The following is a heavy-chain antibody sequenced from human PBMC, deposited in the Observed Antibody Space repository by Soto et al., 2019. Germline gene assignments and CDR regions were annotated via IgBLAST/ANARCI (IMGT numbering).Heavy chain of an antibody. CDR1: GFTFSSYL. D-gene: IGHD4-17*01. CDR2: IKQDGSEK. J-gene: IGHJ6*02. V-gene: IGHV3-7*03. CDR3: ARDWDYGDYQSYYYYYGMDV. Sequence: GGSLRLSCAASGFTFSSYLMSWVRQAPGKGLEWVANIKQDGSEKYYVDSVKGRFTISRDNAKNSLYLQMNSLRAEDTAVYYCARDWDYGDYQSYYYYYGMDVWGQGTTVTVSS.